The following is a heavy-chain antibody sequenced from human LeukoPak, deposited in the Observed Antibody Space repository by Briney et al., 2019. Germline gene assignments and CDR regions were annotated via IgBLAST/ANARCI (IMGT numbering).Heavy chain of an antibody. J-gene: IGHJ4*02. D-gene: IGHD5-18*01. Sequence: GGSLRLSCAASGFTFSRYGMHWVRQAPGKGLVGVAVISYDGSNKYYADSVKRRFTISGDNSKNTLYVPMNSLRGEDTAVYYCEKVLGGYSYGYFDYWGQGTLVTVSS. CDR2: ISYDGSNK. CDR1: GFTFSRYG. CDR3: EKVLGGYSYGYFDY. V-gene: IGHV3-30*18.